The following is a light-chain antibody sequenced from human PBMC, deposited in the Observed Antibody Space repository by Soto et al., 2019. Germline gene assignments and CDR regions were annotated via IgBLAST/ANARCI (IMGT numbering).Light chain of an antibody. CDR2: AAS. J-gene: IGKJ4*01. CDR1: ESVNIMY. CDR3: QKYNSAPPLT. V-gene: IGKV1-27*01. Sequence: TQSPGVLSLSPGERATLSCRASESVNIMYLGWYQQKQGKAPKLLIYAASTLQSGVPSRFRGSGSGTDFTLTISSLQPEDVATYYCQKYNSAPPLTFGGGTKVEFK.